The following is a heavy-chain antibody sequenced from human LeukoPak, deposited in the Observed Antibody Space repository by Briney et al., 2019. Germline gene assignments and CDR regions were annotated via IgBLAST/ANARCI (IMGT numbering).Heavy chain of an antibody. Sequence: SETLSLTCAVYGGSFSGYYWSWIRQPPGKGLEWIGEINHSGSTNYNPSLKSRVTISVDTSKNQFSLKLSSVTAADTAVYYCARVLRVGATGGKALGYWGQGTLVTVSS. CDR2: INHSGST. CDR1: GGSFSGYY. V-gene: IGHV4-34*01. J-gene: IGHJ4*02. D-gene: IGHD1-26*01. CDR3: ARVLRVGATGGKALGY.